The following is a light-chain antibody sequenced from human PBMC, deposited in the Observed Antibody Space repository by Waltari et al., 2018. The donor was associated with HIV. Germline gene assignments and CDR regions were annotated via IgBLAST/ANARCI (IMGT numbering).Light chain of an antibody. V-gene: IGKV3-20*01. Sequence: IVLTQSPGTLSLSPGDRATLSCRASQNIGSVYLAWYQQKPGQPPRLLVYRTSTRATGIPDRFSGSWSGTDFTLTISRLEPEDFAVYYCQSETFGQGTRVEIK. CDR3: QSET. CDR2: RTS. J-gene: IGKJ1*01. CDR1: QNIGSVY.